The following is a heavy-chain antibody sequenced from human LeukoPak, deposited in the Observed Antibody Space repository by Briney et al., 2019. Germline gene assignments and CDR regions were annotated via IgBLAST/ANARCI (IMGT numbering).Heavy chain of an antibody. V-gene: IGHV4-59*01. D-gene: IGHD4-11*01. Sequence: SETLSLTCTVSGGSISGYYWTWIRQPPGKGLEWSGYIYYSGTTNYNPSLKRRVTISLDMSRNKFSLTLRSVTAADTAVYYCARAMTTVTTFDFWGQGILVTVSS. CDR3: ARAMTTVTTFDF. CDR1: GGSISGYY. CDR2: IYYSGTT. J-gene: IGHJ4*02.